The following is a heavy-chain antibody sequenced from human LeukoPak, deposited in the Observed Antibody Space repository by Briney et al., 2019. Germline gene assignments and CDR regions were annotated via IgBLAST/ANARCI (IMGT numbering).Heavy chain of an antibody. CDR3: SGSRYPGSSHY. J-gene: IGHJ4*02. Sequence: HPGGSLRLSCAASGFTFSSYGMHWVRQAPGKGLEWVAVISYDGSNKLYADSVKGRFTISRDNSKNTLFVQMNSLRAEDTAVYYCSGSRYPGSSHYWGQGTLVTVSS. V-gene: IGHV3-30*03. CDR2: ISYDGSNK. D-gene: IGHD1-26*01. CDR1: GFTFSSYG.